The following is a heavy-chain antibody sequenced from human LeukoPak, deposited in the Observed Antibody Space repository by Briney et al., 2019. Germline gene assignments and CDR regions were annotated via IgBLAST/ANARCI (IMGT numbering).Heavy chain of an antibody. V-gene: IGHV4-61*02. J-gene: IGHJ5*02. Sequence: SQTLSLTCTVSGGSISSGSYYWSWIRQPAGKGLEWIGRIYTSGSTNYNPSLKSRVTISVDTSKNQFSLKLSSVTAADTAVYFCARAGPFGNWFDPWGQGTLVTVSS. CDR1: GGSISSGSYY. D-gene: IGHD3-10*01. CDR3: ARAGPFGNWFDP. CDR2: IYTSGST.